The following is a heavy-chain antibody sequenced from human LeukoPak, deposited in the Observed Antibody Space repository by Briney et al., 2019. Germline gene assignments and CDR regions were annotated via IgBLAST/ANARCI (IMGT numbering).Heavy chain of an antibody. D-gene: IGHD1-26*01. CDR2: IYYRGST. J-gene: IGHJ4*02. CDR3: AGSGDIVGARGGLDY. Sequence: SETLSLTCTVSGGSISSYYWSWIRQRPGNRVERIGYIYYRGSTNYNPSLTSRVTMSVDTCKNKFSLKWNSVTAADTAVYYSAGSGDIVGARGGLDYWGQGTLVTVSS. V-gene: IGHV4-59*01. CDR1: GGSISSYY.